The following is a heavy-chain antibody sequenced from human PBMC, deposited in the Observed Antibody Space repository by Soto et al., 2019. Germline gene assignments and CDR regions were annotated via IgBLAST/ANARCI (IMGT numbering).Heavy chain of an antibody. Sequence: SETLSLTCNVSDDSLSTYYWSWIRQPAGKGLEWIGRIYASGSTNYNPSLKGRVTMSVDTSKKQFSLKMISVTAADTAVYYCARSDITRGGSFRPWGQGVLVTVS. CDR2: IYASGST. J-gene: IGHJ5*02. CDR3: ARSDITRGGSFRP. D-gene: IGHD2-15*01. V-gene: IGHV4-4*07. CDR1: DDSLSTYY.